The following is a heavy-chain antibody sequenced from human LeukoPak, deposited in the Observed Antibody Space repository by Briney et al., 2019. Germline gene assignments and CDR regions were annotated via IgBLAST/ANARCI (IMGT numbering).Heavy chain of an antibody. D-gene: IGHD2/OR15-2a*01. Sequence: ASVKVSCKASGYTFTSYDINWVRQATGQGLEWMGWMNPNSGNTGYAQKFQGRVTMTRNTSISPAYMELSSLRSEDTAVYYCARGTRRPSFFLSRNWFDPWGQGTLVTVSS. CDR1: GYTFTSYD. CDR2: MNPNSGNT. J-gene: IGHJ5*02. V-gene: IGHV1-8*01. CDR3: ARGTRRPSFFLSRNWFDP.